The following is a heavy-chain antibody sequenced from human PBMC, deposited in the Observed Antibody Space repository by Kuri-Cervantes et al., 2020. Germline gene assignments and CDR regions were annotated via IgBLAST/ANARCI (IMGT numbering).Heavy chain of an antibody. D-gene: IGHD6-19*01. CDR2: IWYDGSNK. CDR1: RFTFSNYG. CDR3: AKDLGGIAVAGPDY. V-gene: IGHV3-33*06. J-gene: IGHJ4*02. Sequence: GGSLRLSCAASRFTFSNYGMHWVRQAPGKGLEWVAVIWYDGSNKYYADSVKGRFTISRDNSKNTLYLQMNSLRAEDTAVYYCAKDLGGIAVAGPDYWGQGTLVTVSS.